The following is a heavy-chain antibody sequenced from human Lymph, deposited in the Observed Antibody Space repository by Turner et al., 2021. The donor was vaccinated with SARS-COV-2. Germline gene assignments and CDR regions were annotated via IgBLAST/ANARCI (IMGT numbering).Heavy chain of an antibody. D-gene: IGHD3-10*01. CDR1: GFTFRSYA. CDR3: ARGDYYGSGTYPGKTFDY. CDR2: ISFDGNNK. Sequence: QVQLVESGGGVVQPGRSLRLSCAASGFTFRSYAMHWVRQAPGKGLEWVAVISFDGNNKYYTDSVKGRFTISRDNSENTLYLQLNSLRPEDTAVYYCARGDYYGSGTYPGKTFDYWGQGTLVTVSS. V-gene: IGHV3-30-3*01. J-gene: IGHJ4*02.